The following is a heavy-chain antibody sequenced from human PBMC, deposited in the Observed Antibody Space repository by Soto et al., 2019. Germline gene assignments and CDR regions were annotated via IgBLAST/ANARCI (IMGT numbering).Heavy chain of an antibody. V-gene: IGHV1-46*04. CDR2: INPSVGNT. D-gene: IGHD2-2*01. Sequence: ASVKVSCKASGYTFTSYYMHWVRQAPGQGLEWMGIINPSVGNTYYADSVKGRFTISRDNSKNTLYLRMNSLRVEDTAVYYCASRYCSSTSCGPGLFDSWGQGTLVTVSS. CDR3: ASRYCSSTSCGPGLFDS. CDR1: GYTFTSYY. J-gene: IGHJ4*02.